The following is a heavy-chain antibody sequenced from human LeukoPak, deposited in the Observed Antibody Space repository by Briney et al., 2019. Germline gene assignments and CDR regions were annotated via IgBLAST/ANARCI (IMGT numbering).Heavy chain of an antibody. Sequence: SETLSLTCTVSGGSISGHYWSWIRQPPGEALEWIGYIFYGGTTDYNPSLKSRVTMSVDASKNQLSLNLNSMTSADTAVYYCARGGHYFDPWGQGTLVTVSS. V-gene: IGHV4-59*11. CDR1: GGSISGHY. CDR2: IFYGGTT. CDR3: ARGGHYFDP. J-gene: IGHJ5*02. D-gene: IGHD1-26*01.